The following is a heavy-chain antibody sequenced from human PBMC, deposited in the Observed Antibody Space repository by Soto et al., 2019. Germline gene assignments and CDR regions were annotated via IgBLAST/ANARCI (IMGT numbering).Heavy chain of an antibody. CDR2: IDGIGTTI. J-gene: IGHJ3*02. Sequence: GGSLRLSCSVTGFTLRNYSMNWVRKAPGKGLEWVSYIDGIGTTIYYADSVKGRFAISRDNAKNSVYLQMSSLRDEDTAVYFCARESSYGDYENAFDIRGQGTTVTVSS. CDR1: GFTLRNYS. CDR3: ARESSYGDYENAFDI. D-gene: IGHD4-17*01. V-gene: IGHV3-48*02.